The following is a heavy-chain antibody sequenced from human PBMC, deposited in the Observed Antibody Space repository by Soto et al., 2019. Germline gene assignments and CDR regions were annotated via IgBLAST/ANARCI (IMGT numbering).Heavy chain of an antibody. CDR1: GYTFTSYY. J-gene: IGHJ4*02. CDR2: INPSGGST. Sequence: ASVKVSCKASGYTFTSYYMHWVRQAPGQGLERMGIINPSGGSTSYAQKFQGRVTMTRDTSTSTVYMELSSLRSEDTAVYYCATPRSCSSTSCHRSFDYWGQGTLVTVSS. D-gene: IGHD2-2*01. V-gene: IGHV1-46*03. CDR3: ATPRSCSSTSCHRSFDY.